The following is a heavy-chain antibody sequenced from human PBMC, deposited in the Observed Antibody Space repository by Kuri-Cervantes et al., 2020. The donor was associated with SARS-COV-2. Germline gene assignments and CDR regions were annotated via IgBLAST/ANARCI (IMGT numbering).Heavy chain of an antibody. J-gene: IGHJ4*02. V-gene: IGHV4-30-4*08. CDR3: ARGKQLADFDY. CDR1: GGSISSGDYY. Sequence: LRLSCTVSGGSISSGDYYWSWIRQPPGKGLEWIGYVYHSGSTYYNPSPKSRVTISVDTSKNQFSLKLSSVTAADTAVYYCARGKQLADFDYWGQGTLVTVSS. D-gene: IGHD6-6*01. CDR2: VYHSGST.